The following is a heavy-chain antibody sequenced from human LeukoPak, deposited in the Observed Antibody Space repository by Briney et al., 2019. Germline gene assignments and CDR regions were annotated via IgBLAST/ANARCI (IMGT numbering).Heavy chain of an antibody. Sequence: SVKVSCKASGGTFSSYAISWVRQAPGQGLEWMGGIFPIFGTANYAQKFQGRVTITADESTSTAYMELSSLRSEDTAVYYCASSGGDFWSGYYSPWGQGTLVTVSS. J-gene: IGHJ5*02. CDR3: ASSGGDFWSGYYSP. V-gene: IGHV1-69*13. D-gene: IGHD3-3*01. CDR1: GGTFSSYA. CDR2: IFPIFGTA.